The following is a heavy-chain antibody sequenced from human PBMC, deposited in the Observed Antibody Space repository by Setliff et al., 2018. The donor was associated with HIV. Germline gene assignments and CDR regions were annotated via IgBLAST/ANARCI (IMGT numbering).Heavy chain of an antibody. CDR2: INHSGST. CDR1: GGSFSGYY. V-gene: IGHV4-34*01. Sequence: TLSLTCAVYGGSFSGYYRFWIRQPPGKGLEWIGEINHSGSTNYNPSLKSRVTISVDTSKNQFSLKLSSVTAADTAVYYCARGPRYGSGNYYYYYYYMDVWGKGTTVTVSS. CDR3: ARGPRYGSGNYYYYYYYMDV. J-gene: IGHJ6*03. D-gene: IGHD3-10*01.